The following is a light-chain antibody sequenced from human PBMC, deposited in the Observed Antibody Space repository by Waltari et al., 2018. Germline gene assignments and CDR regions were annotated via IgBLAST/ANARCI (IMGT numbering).Light chain of an antibody. CDR1: QSISSW. V-gene: IGKV1-5*03. CDR3: QQYNSYPRT. CDR2: KAF. J-gene: IGKJ2*01. Sequence: DIQMTQSPSTLSESVGDRVTITCRASQSISSWLAWYQQKPGKAPKLLIYKAFSLESGVPSRFSGSGSGTEFTLTISSLQPDDFATYYCQQYNSYPRTFGQGTKLESK.